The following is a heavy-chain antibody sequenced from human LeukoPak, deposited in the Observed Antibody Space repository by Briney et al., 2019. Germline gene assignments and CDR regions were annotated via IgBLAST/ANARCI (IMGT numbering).Heavy chain of an antibody. D-gene: IGHD3-22*01. J-gene: IGHJ4*02. V-gene: IGHV3-23*01. CDR3: AKGPPYDSSGYYYLGY. CDR1: GFTLSSYA. Sequence: GGSLRLSRAASGFTLSSYAMSWVRQAPGKVLEWVSAISGSGGSTYYADSVKGRFTLSRDNYKNPLYLQMNSLRAEETAVYYCAKGPPYDSSGYYYLGYWGQGNLVTVSS. CDR2: ISGSGGST.